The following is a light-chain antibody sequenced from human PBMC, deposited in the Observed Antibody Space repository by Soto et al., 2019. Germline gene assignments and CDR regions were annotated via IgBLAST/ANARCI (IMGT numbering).Light chain of an antibody. V-gene: IGLV2-14*03. Sequence: QSVLTQPASVSGSPGQSITISCTGTSSDVGGYNYVSWYQQHPGKAPKLMIYDVSNWPSGVSYRFSGSKSGNTASLTISGLQAEDEADYYCSSYTSSSTLYVFGTGTKVTVL. CDR3: SSYTSSSTLYV. J-gene: IGLJ1*01. CDR2: DVS. CDR1: SSDVGGYNY.